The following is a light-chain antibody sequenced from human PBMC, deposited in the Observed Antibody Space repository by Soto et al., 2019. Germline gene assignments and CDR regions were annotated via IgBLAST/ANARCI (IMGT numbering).Light chain of an antibody. J-gene: IGKJ1*01. CDR1: QSIGSN. CDR2: AAS. Sequence: DLQMTQSPSSLSASVRDRVTITCRASQSIGSNLNWYQQSPGKAPKLLVFAASSKPRGVPSRFSGSGSGTEFTLTITSLQPDDFATYYCQQYNSYPWTFGQGTKVDIK. V-gene: IGKV1-39*01. CDR3: QQYNSYPWT.